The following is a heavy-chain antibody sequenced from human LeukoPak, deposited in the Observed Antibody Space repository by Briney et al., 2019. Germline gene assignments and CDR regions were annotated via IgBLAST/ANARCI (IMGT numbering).Heavy chain of an antibody. CDR2: IYYSGST. D-gene: IGHD3-22*01. Sequence: PSETLSPTCTVSGGSISSGDYYWSWVRQPPGKGLEWIGYIYYSGSTYYNPSLKRRVTISVDTSKNQFSLKLSSVTAADTAVYYCARTYYYDSGRYYYDYWGQGTLVTVSS. V-gene: IGHV4-30-4*01. CDR1: GGSISSGDYY. CDR3: ARTYYYDSGRYYYDY. J-gene: IGHJ4*02.